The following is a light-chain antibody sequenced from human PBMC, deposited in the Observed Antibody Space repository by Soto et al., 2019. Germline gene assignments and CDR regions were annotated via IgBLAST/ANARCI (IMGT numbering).Light chain of an antibody. CDR1: QSVSNN. CDR3: QQYNNWPRT. V-gene: IGKV3-15*01. CDR2: GAS. J-gene: IGKJ1*01. Sequence: EIVMTQSPATLSVSPGERATLSCRASQSVSNNLVWYQQKPGQAPRLLIYGASTRATSIPARFSGSGSGTEFTLTISSLQSEDFAIYYCQQYNNWPRTFGQGTKVEIK.